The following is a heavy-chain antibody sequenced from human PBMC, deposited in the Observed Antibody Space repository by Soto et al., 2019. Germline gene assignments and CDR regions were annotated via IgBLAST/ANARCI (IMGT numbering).Heavy chain of an antibody. D-gene: IGHD4-17*01. J-gene: IGHJ3*02. CDR1: GFTFSSYG. V-gene: IGHV3-48*01. CDR3: ARKPVNRDAFDI. CDR2: ISSSSSTI. Sequence: GGSLRLSCAASGFTFSSYGMHWVRQAPGKGLEWVPYISSSSSTIYYADSVKGRFTISRDNAKNSLYLQMNSLRAEDTAVYYCARKPVNRDAFDIWGQGTMVT.